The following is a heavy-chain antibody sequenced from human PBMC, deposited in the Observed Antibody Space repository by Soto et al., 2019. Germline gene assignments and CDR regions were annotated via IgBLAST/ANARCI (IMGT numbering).Heavy chain of an antibody. CDR1: GFTFSSYA. D-gene: IGHD3-16*01. CDR3: ARDNLLRGMDV. Sequence: GGSLRLSCAASGFTFSSYAMHWVRQAPGKGLEWVAVISYDGSNKYYADSVKGRFTISRDNSKNTLYLQMNSLRAEDTAVYYCARDNLLRGMDVWGQGTTVTAP. CDR2: ISYDGSNK. J-gene: IGHJ6*02. V-gene: IGHV3-30-3*01.